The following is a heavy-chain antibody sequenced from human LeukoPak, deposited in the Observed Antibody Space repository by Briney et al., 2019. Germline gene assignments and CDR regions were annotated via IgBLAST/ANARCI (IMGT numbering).Heavy chain of an antibody. J-gene: IGHJ6*02. Sequence: GASVKVSCKASGYTFTSYGISWVRQAPGQGLEWMGWISAYKGNTNYAQKLQGRVTMTTDTSTSTAYMELRSLRSDDTAVYYCARELVVVAPDGMDVWGQGTTVTVSS. CDR1: GYTFTSYG. V-gene: IGHV1-18*01. CDR2: ISAYKGNT. D-gene: IGHD2-15*01. CDR3: ARELVVVAPDGMDV.